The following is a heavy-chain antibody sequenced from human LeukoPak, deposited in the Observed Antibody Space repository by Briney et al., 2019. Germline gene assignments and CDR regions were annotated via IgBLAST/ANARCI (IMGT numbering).Heavy chain of an antibody. V-gene: IGHV4-59*11. D-gene: IGHD3-10*01. J-gene: IGHJ4*02. Sequence: SETLSLTCTVSGVSISSHYWSWIRQPPGKGLEWIGYIYYSGSTNYNPSLKSRVTISVDTSKNQFSLKLSSVTAADTAVYYCARGPYYYGSGSYDYWGQGTLVTVSS. CDR3: ARGPYYYGSGSYDY. CDR2: IYYSGST. CDR1: GVSISSHY.